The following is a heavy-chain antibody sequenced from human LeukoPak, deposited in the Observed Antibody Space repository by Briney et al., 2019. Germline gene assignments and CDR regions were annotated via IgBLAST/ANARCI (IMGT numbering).Heavy chain of an antibody. CDR2: INHSGST. V-gene: IGHV4-34*01. Sequence: SETLSLTCAVYGGSFSGYYWSWTRQPPGKGLEWIGEINHSGSTNYNPSLKSRVTISVDTSKNQFSLKLSSVTAADTAVYYCARGVRWYYAFDIWGQGTMVTVSS. CDR1: GGSFSGYY. D-gene: IGHD4-23*01. CDR3: ARGVRWYYAFDI. J-gene: IGHJ3*02.